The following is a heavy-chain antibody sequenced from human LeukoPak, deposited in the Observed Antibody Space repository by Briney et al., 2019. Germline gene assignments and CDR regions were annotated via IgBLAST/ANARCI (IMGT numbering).Heavy chain of an antibody. D-gene: IGHD3-22*01. CDR1: GFTFSSYA. CDR3: ASPDSSGYYYAGLAFDY. V-gene: IGHV3-30-3*01. J-gene: IGHJ4*02. Sequence: PGRSLRLSCAASGFTFSSYAMHWVRQAPGKGLEWVAVISYDGSNKYYADSVKGRFTISRDNSKNTLYLQMNSLRAEDTAVYYCASPDSSGYYYAGLAFDYWGQGTLVTVSS. CDR2: ISYDGSNK.